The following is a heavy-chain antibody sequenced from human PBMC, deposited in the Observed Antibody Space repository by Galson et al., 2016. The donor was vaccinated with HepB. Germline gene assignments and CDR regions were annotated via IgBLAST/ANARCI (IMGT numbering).Heavy chain of an antibody. D-gene: IGHD3-10*01. Sequence: SVKVSCKASGYTFTSYGITWVRQAPGQGLEWMGWISVDTGHTGYGQKVQGRVTLTTDTSTSTAYMELTSLRPDDTAMYYCVRYGSSHFMAFWGQGTLITVS. CDR1: GYTFTSYG. CDR2: ISVDTGHT. CDR3: VRYGSSHFMAF. J-gene: IGHJ4*02. V-gene: IGHV1-18*04.